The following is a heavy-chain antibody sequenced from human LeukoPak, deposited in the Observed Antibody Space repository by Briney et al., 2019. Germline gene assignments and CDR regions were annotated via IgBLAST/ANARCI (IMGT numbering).Heavy chain of an antibody. CDR2: INPNSGGT. CDR3: ARDYCGGDCFPDS. V-gene: IGHV1-2*06. CDR1: GYTFSCFL. J-gene: IGHJ4*02. D-gene: IGHD2-21*02. Sequence: ASVKVSCKASGYTFSCFLMHWVRQAPGQGLEWMGRINPNSGGTNYAQKFQGRVTMTRDTSISTAYMELSRLRSDDTAVYYCARDYCGGDCFPDSWGQGTLVTVSS.